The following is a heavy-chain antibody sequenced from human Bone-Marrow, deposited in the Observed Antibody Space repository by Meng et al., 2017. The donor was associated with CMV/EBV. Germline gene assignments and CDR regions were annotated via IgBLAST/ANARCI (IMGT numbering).Heavy chain of an antibody. CDR1: GFTFSSYE. V-gene: IGHV3-48*03. D-gene: IGHD2-2*01. J-gene: IGHJ4*02. CDR2: ISSSGSTI. Sequence: GGSLRLSCAASGFTFSSYEMNWVRQAPGKGLEWVSYISSSGSTIYYADSVKGRFTISRDNAKNSLYLQMNSLRAEDTAVYYCAKEYIVVLPAARIFDYWGQGTLVTVSS. CDR3: AKEYIVVLPAARIFDY.